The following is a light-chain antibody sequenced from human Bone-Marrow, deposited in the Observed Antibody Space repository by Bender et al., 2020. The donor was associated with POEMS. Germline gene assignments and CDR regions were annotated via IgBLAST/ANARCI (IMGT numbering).Light chain of an antibody. J-gene: IGLJ2*01. CDR1: NSDVGLYNY. V-gene: IGLV2-8*01. CDR2: EVT. Sequence: QSALTQPPSASGSPGQSVTISCTGTNSDVGLYNYVAWYQQHPGKVPKLIIYEVTKRPSGVPDRFSGSKSGNTASLTVSGLQAEDEADYYCTSYAGSSILIFGGGTTLTVL. CDR3: TSYAGSSILI.